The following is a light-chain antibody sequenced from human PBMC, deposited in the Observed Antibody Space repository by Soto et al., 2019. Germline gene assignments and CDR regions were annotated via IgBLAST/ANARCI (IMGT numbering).Light chain of an antibody. CDR2: AAS. CDR3: HQSYSTPPT. V-gene: IGKV1-39*01. Sequence: DIQMTQSPASLSASVGDRVTITCRASQSISSYLNWYQQKPGKAPKILIYAASSLQSGVPSRFSGSGSGTDFTLTINSLHPEDFATHCCHQSYSTPPTFGQGTKLEIK. CDR1: QSISSY. J-gene: IGKJ2*01.